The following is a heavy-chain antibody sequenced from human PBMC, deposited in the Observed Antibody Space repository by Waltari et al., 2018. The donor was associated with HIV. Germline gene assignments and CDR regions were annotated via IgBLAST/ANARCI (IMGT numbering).Heavy chain of an antibody. V-gene: IGHV4-39*01. Sequence: QLQLQESGPGLVKPSETLSLTCTVSGGSISSTYHYWGWSRQPPGKGLEWIGSIYSSGSTYYNPSLKSRVTISVDTPKNQFSLKLSSVTAADTAVYYCARLEGLRGGDLIDSWGQGTLVTVSS. CDR3: ARLEGLRGGDLIDS. D-gene: IGHD2-21*02. CDR1: GGSISSTYHY. CDR2: IYSSGST. J-gene: IGHJ4*02.